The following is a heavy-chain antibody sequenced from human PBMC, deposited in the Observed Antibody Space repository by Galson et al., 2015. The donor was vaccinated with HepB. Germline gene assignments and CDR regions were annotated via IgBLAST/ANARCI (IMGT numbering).Heavy chain of an antibody. CDR1: GGTFSSYA. CDR3: AREVLVRGVIIVYYFDY. CDR2: IIPIFGTA. J-gene: IGHJ4*02. V-gene: IGHV1-69*13. Sequence: SVKVSCKASGGTFSSYAISWVRQAPGQGLEWMGGIIPIFGTANYAQKFQGRVTITADESTSTAYMELSSLRSEDTAVYYCAREVLVRGVIIVYYFDYWGQGTLVTVSS. D-gene: IGHD3-10*01.